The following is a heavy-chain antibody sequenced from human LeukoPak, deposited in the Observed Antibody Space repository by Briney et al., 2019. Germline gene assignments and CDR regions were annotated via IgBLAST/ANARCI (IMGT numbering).Heavy chain of an antibody. CDR1: GASISSGGYF. CDR3: ARAPRSAYNAYYFDY. V-gene: IGHV4-31*03. CDR2: FFYSGST. J-gene: IGHJ4*02. D-gene: IGHD1-1*01. Sequence: SETLSLTCTVSGASISSGGYFWGWIRQHPWKGLEWMGYFFYSGSTYYNPSLKSRVTISVDTSKNQISLKLRSVTAADTAVYYCARAPRSAYNAYYFDYWGQGTLVTVSS.